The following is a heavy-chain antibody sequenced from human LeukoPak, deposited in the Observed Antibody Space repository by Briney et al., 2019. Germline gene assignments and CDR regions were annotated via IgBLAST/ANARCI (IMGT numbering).Heavy chain of an antibody. D-gene: IGHD1-7*01. Sequence: SQTLSLTCTVSGGSISSGGYYWSWIRQPPGKGLEWIGYIYHSGSTYYNPSLKSRVTISVDRSKNQFSLKLSSVTAADTAVYYCARALTGTTIHFDYWGQGTLVTVSS. CDR2: IYHSGST. CDR1: GGSISSGGYY. V-gene: IGHV4-30-2*01. J-gene: IGHJ4*02. CDR3: ARALTGTTIHFDY.